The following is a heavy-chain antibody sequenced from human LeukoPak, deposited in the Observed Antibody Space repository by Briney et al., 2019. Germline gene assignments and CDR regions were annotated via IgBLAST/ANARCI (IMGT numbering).Heavy chain of an antibody. D-gene: IGHD1-14*01. CDR1: GGSISSYY. V-gene: IGHV4-59*01. Sequence: SETLSLTCTVSGGSISSYYWSWIRQPPGKGLEWIGYISYSGSTNYNPSLRSRVTISVDTSKKQFSLKLSSVTAADTAVYYCARVSFYGTRLGGVDYWGQGTLVTVSS. J-gene: IGHJ4*02. CDR2: ISYSGST. CDR3: ARVSFYGTRLGGVDY.